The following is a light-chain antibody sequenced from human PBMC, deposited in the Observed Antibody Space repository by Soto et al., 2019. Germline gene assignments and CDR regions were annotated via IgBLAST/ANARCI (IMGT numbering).Light chain of an antibody. CDR1: QSVSSN. J-gene: IGKJ1*01. V-gene: IGKV3-15*01. CDR2: GAS. CDR3: QQYNDWPRT. Sequence: EIVMTQSPATLSVPAGERATLSSRASQSVSSNLAWYQQKPGQAPRLLIYGASTRATGIPARFSGSGSGTEFTLTISSLQSEDFAVYYCQQYNDWPRTFGQGTKVDI.